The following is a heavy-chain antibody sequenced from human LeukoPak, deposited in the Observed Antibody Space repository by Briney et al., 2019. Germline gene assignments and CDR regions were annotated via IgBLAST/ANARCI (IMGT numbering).Heavy chain of an antibody. CDR3: ARRPSGQVVEDY. D-gene: IGHD1-1*01. V-gene: IGHV1-18*01. CDR2: ISVYSGNT. Sequence: ASVKVSCKASGYTFTSYGISWVRQAPGQGLEWMGWISVYSGNTDYAQKFQGRVTMTTETSKRTAYMELTSLKSDDTAVYYCARRPSGQVVEDYWGQGTLVTVSS. J-gene: IGHJ4*02. CDR1: GYTFTSYG.